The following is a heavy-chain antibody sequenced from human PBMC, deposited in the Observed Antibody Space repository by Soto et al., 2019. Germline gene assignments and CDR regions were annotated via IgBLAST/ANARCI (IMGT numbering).Heavy chain of an antibody. CDR2: IIPILGIA. CDR1: GGTFSSYT. J-gene: IGHJ4*02. Sequence: QVQLVQSGAEVKKPGSSVKVSCKASGGTFSSYTISWVRQAPGQGLEWMGRIIPILGIANYAQKFQGRVTIPADKSTSTAYMELSSLRSEDTAVYYCAIPSPRITGTMVFGYWGQGTLVTVSS. V-gene: IGHV1-69*02. D-gene: IGHD1-7*01. CDR3: AIPSPRITGTMVFGY.